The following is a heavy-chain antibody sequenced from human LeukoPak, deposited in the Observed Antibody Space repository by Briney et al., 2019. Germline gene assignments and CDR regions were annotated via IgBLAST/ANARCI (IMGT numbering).Heavy chain of an antibody. CDR2: IIPIFGTA. J-gene: IGHJ4*02. CDR1: GGTFSSYA. V-gene: IGHV1-69*13. CDR3: AIDKALFNSSGWYGGNYFDY. D-gene: IGHD6-19*01. Sequence: SVKVSCKASGGTFSSYAISWVRQAPGQGLEWMGGIIPIFGTANYAQKFQGRVTITADESTSTAYMELSSLRSEDTAVYYCAIDKALFNSSGWYGGNYFDYWGQGTLVTVSS.